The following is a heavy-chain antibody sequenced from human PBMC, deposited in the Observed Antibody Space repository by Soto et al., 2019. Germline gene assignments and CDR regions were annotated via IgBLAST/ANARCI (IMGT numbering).Heavy chain of an antibody. V-gene: IGHV1-69*13. CDR2: IIPIFGTA. CDR3: AALQRAVTREDY. CDR1: GGTFSSYA. J-gene: IGHJ4*02. D-gene: IGHD4-17*01. Sequence: SVKVSCKASGGTFSSYAISWVRQAHGQGLEWMGGIIPIFGTANYAQKFQGRVTITADESKSTAYMELSSLRSEDTAVYYCAALQRAVTREDYWGQGTLVTVSS.